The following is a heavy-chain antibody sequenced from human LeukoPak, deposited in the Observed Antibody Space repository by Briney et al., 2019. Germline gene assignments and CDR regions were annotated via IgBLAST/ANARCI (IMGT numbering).Heavy chain of an antibody. V-gene: IGHV4-34*01. J-gene: IGHJ5*02. CDR1: GGSFSGYY. Sequence: SETLSLTCAVYGGSFSGYYWSWIRQPPGKGLEWIGEINHGGSTNYNPSLKSRVTISVDTSKNQFSLKLSSVTAADTAVYYCARGRRVIAPWGQGTLVTVSS. CDR3: ARGRRVIAP. CDR2: INHGGST. D-gene: IGHD3-10*01.